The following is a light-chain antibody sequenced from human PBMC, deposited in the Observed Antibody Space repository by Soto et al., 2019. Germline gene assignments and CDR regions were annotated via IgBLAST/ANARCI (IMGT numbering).Light chain of an antibody. J-gene: IGLJ1*01. V-gene: IGLV2-8*01. CDR1: SSGVGGFDY. Sequence: QSALTQPPSASGSPGQSVTIPCTGASSGVGGFDYVSWYQQHPGKAPKLMIYEVTKRPSGVPDRFSGSKSGNTASLTVSGLQAEDEADYYCSSYGGSNNYVFGTGTKVTVL. CDR2: EVT. CDR3: SSYGGSNNYV.